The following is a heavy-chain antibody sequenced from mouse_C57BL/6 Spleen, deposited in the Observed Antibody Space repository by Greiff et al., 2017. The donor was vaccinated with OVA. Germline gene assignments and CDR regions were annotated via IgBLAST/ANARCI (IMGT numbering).Heavy chain of an antibody. CDR3: ARREIYYDYDGFAY. CDR2: IYPGDGDT. V-gene: IGHV1-82*01. CDR1: GYAFSSSW. D-gene: IGHD2-4*01. J-gene: IGHJ3*01. Sequence: VQLQESGPELVKPGASVKISCKASGYAFSSSWMNWVKQRPGKGLEWIGRIYPGDGDTNYNGKFKGKATLTADKSSSTAYMQLSSLTSEDSAVYFCARREIYYDYDGFAYWGQGTLVTVSA.